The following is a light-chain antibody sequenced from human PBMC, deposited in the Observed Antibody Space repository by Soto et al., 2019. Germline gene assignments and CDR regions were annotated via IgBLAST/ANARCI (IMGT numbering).Light chain of an antibody. Sequence: EIVLTQSPGTLSLSPGERATLSCRASQSVRNNYIAWYQQKPGQAPRPLVFGASIRSPGIPDRISGSGSGTDFTLTINRLEPEDFPFYYCQQYGSSNTFGQRTRLEIK. V-gene: IGKV3-20*01. J-gene: IGKJ5*01. CDR1: QSVRNNY. CDR2: GAS. CDR3: QQYGSSNT.